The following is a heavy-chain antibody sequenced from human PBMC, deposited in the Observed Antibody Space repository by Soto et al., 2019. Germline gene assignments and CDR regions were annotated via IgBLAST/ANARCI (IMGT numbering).Heavy chain of an antibody. J-gene: IGHJ3*02. V-gene: IGHV4-31*03. D-gene: IGHD3-9*01. Sequence: QVQLQESGPGLVKPSQTLSLTCTVSGGSISSGGYYWSWIRQHPGKGLEWIGYIYYSGSTYYNPSLKIRVTISVDTSKNQFSLKLSSVTAADTAVYYCARPILTGYYADAFDIWGQGTMVTVSS. CDR1: GGSISSGGYY. CDR2: IYYSGST. CDR3: ARPILTGYYADAFDI.